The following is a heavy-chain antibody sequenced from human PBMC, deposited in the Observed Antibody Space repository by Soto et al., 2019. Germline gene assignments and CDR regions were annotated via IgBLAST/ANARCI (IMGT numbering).Heavy chain of an antibody. CDR3: ARGVGRGWNYYDSSGYPDC. D-gene: IGHD3-22*01. J-gene: IGHJ4*02. CDR2: ICYSGST. CDR1: GGSISSYY. V-gene: IGHV4-59*01. Sequence: SETLSLTCTVSGGSISSYYWSWIRQPPGKGLEWIGYICYSGSTNYNPSLKSRVTISVDTSKNQFSLKLSSVTAADTAVYYCARGVGRGWNYYDSSGYPDCWGQGTLVTVSS.